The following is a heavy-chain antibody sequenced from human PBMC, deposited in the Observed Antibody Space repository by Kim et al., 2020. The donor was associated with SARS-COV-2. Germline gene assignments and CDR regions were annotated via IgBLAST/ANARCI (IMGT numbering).Heavy chain of an antibody. V-gene: IGHV4-34*01. CDR3: ARVYDSSGH. D-gene: IGHD3-22*01. J-gene: IGHJ4*02. Sequence: GSTNYNPSLKSRVTISVDTSKNQFSLKLSSVTAADTAVYYCARVYDSSGHWGQGTLVTVSS. CDR2: GST.